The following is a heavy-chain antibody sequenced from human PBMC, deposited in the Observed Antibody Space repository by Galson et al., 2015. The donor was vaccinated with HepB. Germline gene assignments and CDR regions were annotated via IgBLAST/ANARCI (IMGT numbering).Heavy chain of an antibody. CDR3: ARHLYCSGGSCYSGAFDI. CDR1: GYSFTSYW. CDR2: IYPGDSDT. D-gene: IGHD2-15*01. V-gene: IGHV5-51*01. Sequence: QSGAEVKKPGESLRISCKGSGYSFTSYWISWVRQMPGKGLEWMGIIYPGDSDTRYIPSFQGQVTISADKSISTAYLQWSSLKASDTAMYYCARHLYCSGGSCYSGAFDIWGQGTMVTVSS. J-gene: IGHJ3*02.